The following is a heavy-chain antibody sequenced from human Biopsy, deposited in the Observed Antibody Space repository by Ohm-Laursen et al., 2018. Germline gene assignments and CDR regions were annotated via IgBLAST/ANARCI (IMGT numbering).Heavy chain of an antibody. CDR2: ISYTGYT. V-gene: IGHV4-59*01. D-gene: IGHD4-23*01. CDR3: ARGSNEYGGLYFPH. CDR1: GGTISNFY. J-gene: IGHJ1*01. Sequence: TLSLTCNVSGGTISNFYWSWIRQPPGKGLEWIGHISYTGYTSYKSSLKSRVTISSDTSRKHFSLRLTSLAAADTAVYYCARGSNEYGGLYFPHWGQGTLVTVSS.